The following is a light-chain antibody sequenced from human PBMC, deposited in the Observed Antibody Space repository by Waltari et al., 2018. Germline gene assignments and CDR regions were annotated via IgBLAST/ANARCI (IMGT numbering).Light chain of an antibody. CDR3: AAWDDSLDGSWV. CDR2: SNN. V-gene: IGLV1-44*01. CDR1: SSNLGSHA. Sequence: QSVLSQPPSPSGTPGQRVNITCSGSSSNLGSHAVNCYQQLPGTAPRLLIYSNNMRPSGVPDRFSGSKSGTSASLAISGLRSQDEADYYCAAWDDSLDGSWVFGGGTRLTVL. J-gene: IGLJ3*02.